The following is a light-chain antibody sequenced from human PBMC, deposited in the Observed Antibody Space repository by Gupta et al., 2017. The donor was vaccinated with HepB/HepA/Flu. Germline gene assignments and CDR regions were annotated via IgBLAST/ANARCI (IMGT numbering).Light chain of an antibody. Sequence: SVFPPPPSASGTPGQRVTIPCSGSSSNIGVNTVNWYQQFPGTAPKLLIYRNDERPSGVADRFSGSKSGTSAYRAISGLQAEDEADYYCATWGDYLMGPNWGFGGGTRLIV. CDR1: SSNIGVNT. J-gene: IGLJ3*02. CDR2: RND. V-gene: IGLV1-44*01. CDR3: ATWGDYLMGPNWG.